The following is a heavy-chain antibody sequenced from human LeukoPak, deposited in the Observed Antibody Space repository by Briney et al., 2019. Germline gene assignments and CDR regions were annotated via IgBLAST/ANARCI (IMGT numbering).Heavy chain of an antibody. Sequence: PSATLSLTCSVSGDSISSSTYYWGWIRQPPGKGLEWIGSLYYSGSTYYNPSLKSRVTFSVDTSKNRFSLNLSSVTAADTAVYYCAVSQRFAEPPGDWGQGTLVTVSS. CDR1: GDSISSSTYY. CDR3: AVSQRFAEPPGD. J-gene: IGHJ4*02. D-gene: IGHD1-14*01. CDR2: LYYSGST. V-gene: IGHV4-39*01.